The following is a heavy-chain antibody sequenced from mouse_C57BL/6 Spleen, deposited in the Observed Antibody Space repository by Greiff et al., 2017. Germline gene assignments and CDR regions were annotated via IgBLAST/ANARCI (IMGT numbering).Heavy chain of an antibody. V-gene: IGHV5-17*01. J-gene: IGHJ2*01. CDR2: ISSGSSTI. Sequence: EVKLQESGGGLVKPGGSLKLSCAASGFTFSDYGMHWVRQAPEKGLEWVAYISSGSSTIYYADTVKGRFTISRDNAKNPLFLQMTSLRSEDTAMYYCARSNYYGSICVGYWGQGTTLTVSS. D-gene: IGHD1-1*01. CDR3: ARSNYYGSICVGY. CDR1: GFTFSDYG.